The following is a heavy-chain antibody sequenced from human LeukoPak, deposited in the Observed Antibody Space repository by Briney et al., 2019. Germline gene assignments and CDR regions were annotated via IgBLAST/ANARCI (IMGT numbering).Heavy chain of an antibody. CDR3: ANGYSSTWSSVDP. J-gene: IGHJ5*02. CDR1: GFTCTTYA. CDR2: ISENGART. Sequence: GGSLRLSCAASGFTCTTYAMSWVRQGPGNRLEGVLAISENGARTYYADSVKGRFTISRDNLKNMVSLQMNSLRAEDTAVYYCANGYSSTWSSVDPWGQGILVTVPS. D-gene: IGHD6-13*01. V-gene: IGHV3-23*01.